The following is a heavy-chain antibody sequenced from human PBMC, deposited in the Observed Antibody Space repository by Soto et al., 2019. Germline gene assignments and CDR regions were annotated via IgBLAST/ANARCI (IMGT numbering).Heavy chain of an antibody. D-gene: IGHD6-13*01. CDR2: IIPLFGTT. V-gene: IGHV1-69*01. CDR3: ARGATHGSSWYFWFDP. J-gene: IGHJ5*02. Sequence: QVQLVQSGAEVRMPGSSVKVSCKASGGTFSTYPINWVRQAPGQGLEWMGGIIPLFGTTNYAQKFKGRVTITADESTSTAYMELSNLRAEDAAVYYFARGATHGSSWYFWFDPWGQGTLVTVSS. CDR1: GGTFSTYP.